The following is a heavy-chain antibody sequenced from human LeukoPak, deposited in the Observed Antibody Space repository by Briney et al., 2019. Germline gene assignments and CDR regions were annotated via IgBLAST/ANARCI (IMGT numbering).Heavy chain of an antibody. J-gene: IGHJ4*02. Sequence: SQTLSLTCTVSGGSISSGSYYWSWIRQPAGKGLEWIGHIYTSGSTNYNPSLKSRVTISVDTSKNQFSLKLSSVTAADTAAYYCARDRGSSCWFDYWGQGTLVTVSS. CDR2: IYTSGST. CDR3: ARDRGSSCWFDY. CDR1: GGSISSGSYY. V-gene: IGHV4-61*09. D-gene: IGHD6-19*01.